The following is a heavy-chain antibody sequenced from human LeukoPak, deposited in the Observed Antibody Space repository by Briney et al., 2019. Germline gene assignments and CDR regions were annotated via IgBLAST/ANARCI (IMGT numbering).Heavy chain of an antibody. J-gene: IGHJ3*02. Sequence: GASVKVSCKASGYTFTNYGVSWVRQAPGQGLEWMGWISAYNGYTNYAQKFQFRVTMTTDTSTSTAYMELRSLTSDDTAVYYCARVVRAVAGGMAFDIWGQGTMVTVSS. V-gene: IGHV1-18*01. D-gene: IGHD6-19*01. CDR2: ISAYNGYT. CDR3: ARVVRAVAGGMAFDI. CDR1: GYTFTNYG.